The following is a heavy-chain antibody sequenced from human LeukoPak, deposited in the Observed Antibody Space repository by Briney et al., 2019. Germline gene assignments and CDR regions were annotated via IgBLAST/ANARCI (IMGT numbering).Heavy chain of an antibody. D-gene: IGHD2-15*01. Sequence: PGGPLRLSCAASGFTFSSYAMSWVRQAPGKGLEWVSAISGSGGSTYYADSVKGRFTISRDNSKNTLYLQMNSLRAEDTAVYYCANAPDSCSGGSCYPVDYWGQGTLVTVSS. CDR3: ANAPDSCSGGSCYPVDY. CDR1: GFTFSSYA. J-gene: IGHJ4*02. V-gene: IGHV3-23*01. CDR2: ISGSGGST.